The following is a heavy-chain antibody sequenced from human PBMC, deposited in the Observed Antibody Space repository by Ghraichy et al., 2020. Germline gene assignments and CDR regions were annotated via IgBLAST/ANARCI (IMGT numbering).Heavy chain of an antibody. CDR3: SRLLSSGSPPYFYYGMDV. V-gene: IGHV4-59*08. D-gene: IGHD6-19*01. CDR1: GGSINGYY. Sequence: ESLNISCTVSGGSINGYYWSWVRQSPGKGLEWIGYIFYSGSTKYNPSLKSRVTISVDTSKSQFSLNLSSVTAADTAISYCSRLLSSGSPPYFYYGMDVWGQGTTVTVSS. J-gene: IGHJ6*02. CDR2: IFYSGST.